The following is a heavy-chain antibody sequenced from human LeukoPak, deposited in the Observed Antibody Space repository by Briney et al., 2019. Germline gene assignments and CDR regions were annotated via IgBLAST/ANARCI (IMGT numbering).Heavy chain of an antibody. CDR2: IYYSGST. V-gene: IGHV4-39*01. CDR3: ARHALRGVWFGELRPYYFDY. D-gene: IGHD3-10*01. J-gene: IGHJ4*02. Sequence: PSETLSLTCTVSGGSISSSSYYWGWIRQPPGKGLEWIVSIYYSGSTYYNPSLKSRVTISVDTSKNQFSLKLSSVSAADTAVYYCARHALRGVWFGELRPYYFDYWGQGTLVTVSS. CDR1: GGSISSSSYY.